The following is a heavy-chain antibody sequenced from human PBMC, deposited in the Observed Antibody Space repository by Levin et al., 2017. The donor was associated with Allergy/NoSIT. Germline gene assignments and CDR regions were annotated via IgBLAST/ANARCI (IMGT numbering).Heavy chain of an antibody. CDR2: FKSKTDGGTT. Sequence: GGSLRLSCAASGFIFTTAWMNWVRQAPGKGLEWVGRFKSKTDGGTTDYAAPVKGRFTISRDDSKNMLFLQMNSLKTEDTAVYYCTTDGSGWYPFDYWGQGTLVTVSS. J-gene: IGHJ4*02. D-gene: IGHD6-19*01. CDR1: GFIFTTAW. V-gene: IGHV3-15*01. CDR3: TTDGSGWYPFDY.